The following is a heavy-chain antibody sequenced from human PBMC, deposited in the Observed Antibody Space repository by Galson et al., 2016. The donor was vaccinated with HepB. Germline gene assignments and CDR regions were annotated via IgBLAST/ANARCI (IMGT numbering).Heavy chain of an antibody. CDR1: GLPVSNDY. CDR3: TNLKGYCTGGSCYSSYPQPY. D-gene: IGHD2-15*01. J-gene: IGHJ4*02. V-gene: IGHV3-30*18. Sequence: SLRLSCAAYGLPVSNDYMSWVRQAPGKGLEFVAVISSDGSDMYYADSVRGRFVISRDNSRSTLYLEMNTVRSEDTAVYYCTNLKGYCTGGSCYSSYPQPYWGQGTRVTVSS. CDR2: ISSDGSDM.